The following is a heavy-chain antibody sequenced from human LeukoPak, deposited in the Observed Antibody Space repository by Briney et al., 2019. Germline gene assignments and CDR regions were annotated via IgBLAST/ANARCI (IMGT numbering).Heavy chain of an antibody. CDR2: ISSSSSYI. V-gene: IGHV3-21*01. CDR1: EFTFSSYS. Sequence: PGGSLRLSCAASEFTFSSYSMNWVRQAPGKGLEWVSSISSSSSYIYYADSVKGRFTISRDNAKNSLYLQMNGLRAEDTAVYYCARDGGLAAAGSFWYFDLWGRGTLVTVSS. D-gene: IGHD6-13*01. CDR3: ARDGGLAAAGSFWYFDL. J-gene: IGHJ2*01.